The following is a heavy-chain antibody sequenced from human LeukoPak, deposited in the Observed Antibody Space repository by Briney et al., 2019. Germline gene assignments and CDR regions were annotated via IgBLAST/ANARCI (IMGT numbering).Heavy chain of an antibody. V-gene: IGHV4-30-2*01. Sequence: PSETLSLTCAVSGGSISSGDYSWSWIRQPPGRGLEWIGYMFHNETSYYNPSLKSRVTISVDRSKNQFSLKLSSMTAADTAVYYCTRAGGSGSLLDAFDIWGQGTMVTVSS. CDR1: GGSISSGDYS. J-gene: IGHJ3*02. CDR2: MFHNETS. D-gene: IGHD3-10*01. CDR3: TRAGGSGSLLDAFDI.